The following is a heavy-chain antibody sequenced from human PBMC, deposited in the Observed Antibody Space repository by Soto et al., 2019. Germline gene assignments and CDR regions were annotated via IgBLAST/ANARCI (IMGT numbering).Heavy chain of an antibody. CDR2: ISGSGRTK. Sequence: GGSLRLSCAASGFSFSNYEMNWVRQAPGKGPEWIAYISGSGRTKYYAESVEGRFSISRDNAKDSLLLQVNNLRPDDTGVYYCARDRATVVSPFDYWGLGTLVTVSS. V-gene: IGHV3-48*03. D-gene: IGHD4-4*01. CDR1: GFSFSNYE. CDR3: ARDRATVVSPFDY. J-gene: IGHJ4*02.